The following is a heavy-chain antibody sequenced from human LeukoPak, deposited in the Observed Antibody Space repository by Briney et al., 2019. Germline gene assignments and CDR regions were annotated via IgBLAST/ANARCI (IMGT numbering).Heavy chain of an antibody. CDR3: ARSLWFGESSNWFDP. CDR1: GFTVSSSY. CDR2: IYSGGST. Sequence: GGSLRLSCAASGFTVSSSYMSWVRQAPGKGLEWVSVIYSGGSTYYADSVKGRFTISRDNSKNTLYLQMNSLRAEDTAVYYCARSLWFGESSNWFDPWGQGTLVTVSS. V-gene: IGHV3-53*01. D-gene: IGHD3-10*01. J-gene: IGHJ5*02.